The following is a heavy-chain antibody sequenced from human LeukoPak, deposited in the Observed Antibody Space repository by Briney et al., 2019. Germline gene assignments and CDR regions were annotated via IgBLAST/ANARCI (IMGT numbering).Heavy chain of an antibody. J-gene: IGHJ6*04. V-gene: IGHV3-30*04. CDR1: GFTFSSYA. Sequence: GGSLRLSCAASGFTFSSYAMHWVRQAPGKGLEWVAVISYDGSNKYYADSVKGRFTISRDNSKNTLYLQMNSLRAEDTAVYYCARDLAPKGAVAGTYYGMDVWGKGTTVTVSS. CDR3: ARDLAPKGAVAGTYYGMDV. CDR2: ISYDGSNK. D-gene: IGHD6-19*01.